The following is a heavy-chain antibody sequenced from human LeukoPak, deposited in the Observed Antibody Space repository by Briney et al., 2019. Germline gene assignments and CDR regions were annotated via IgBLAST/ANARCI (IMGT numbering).Heavy chain of an antibody. CDR2: ISGSGGST. CDR3: AKLSIAAAGGYFDY. Sequence: GGSLRLSCAASGFTFSSYAMSWVRQAPGKGLEWVSAISGSGGSTYYADSVKGWFTISRDNSKNTLYLQMSSLRAEDTAVYYCAKLSIAAAGGYFDYWGQGTLVTVSS. J-gene: IGHJ4*02. V-gene: IGHV3-23*01. CDR1: GFTFSSYA. D-gene: IGHD6-13*01.